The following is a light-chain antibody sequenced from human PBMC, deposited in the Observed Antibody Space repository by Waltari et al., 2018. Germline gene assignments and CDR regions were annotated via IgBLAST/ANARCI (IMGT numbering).Light chain of an antibody. Sequence: QSALTQPASVSGSPGHSITISCTGTSSDVGGYDYVSWYQQHPGKAPKLMIYEVSNRPSGVSNRFSGSKSGNTASLTISGLQAEDEADYYCNSYTSSSTLVFGGGTKLTVL. CDR2: EVS. V-gene: IGLV2-14*03. J-gene: IGLJ2*01. CDR3: NSYTSSSTLV. CDR1: SSDVGGYDY.